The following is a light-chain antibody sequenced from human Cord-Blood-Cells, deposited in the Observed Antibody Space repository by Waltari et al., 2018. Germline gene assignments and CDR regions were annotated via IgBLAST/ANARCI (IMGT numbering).Light chain of an antibody. Sequence: QSVLTQPPSVSGAPGQRVTISCPGSSSNTGAGYDVHSYQQLPGTAPKLLIYGNSNRPSGVPDRFSGSKSGTSASLAITGLQAEDEADYYCQSYDSSLSGVVFGGGTKLTVL. CDR1: SSNTGAGYD. CDR2: GNS. CDR3: QSYDSSLSGVV. V-gene: IGLV1-40*01. J-gene: IGLJ2*01.